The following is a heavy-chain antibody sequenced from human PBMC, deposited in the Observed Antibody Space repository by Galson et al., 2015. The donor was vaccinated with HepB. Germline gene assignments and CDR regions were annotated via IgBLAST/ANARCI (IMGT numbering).Heavy chain of an antibody. D-gene: IGHD2-15*01. CDR1: GFIFSTYG. Sequence: SLRLSCAASGFIFSTYGMHWVRQAPGKGLEWVAFISNGRSNKYYADSVKGRFTISRDNSKNALYLQMDSLRAEDTAVYYCAKDHRSYCIVGTCYLSDYWGQGTLVTVSS. CDR2: ISNGRSNK. J-gene: IGHJ4*02. V-gene: IGHV3-30*02. CDR3: AKDHRSYCIVGTCYLSDY.